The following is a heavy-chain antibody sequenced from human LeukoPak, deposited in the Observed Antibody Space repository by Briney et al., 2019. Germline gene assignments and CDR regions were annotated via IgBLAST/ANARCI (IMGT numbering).Heavy chain of an antibody. CDR3: ARGGGSSGWYRNLGYYGMDV. V-gene: IGHV3-53*04. Sequence: PGGSLRLSCAASGFTVSSNYMSWVRQAPEKGLEWVSVIYSGGSTYYADSVKGRFTISRHNSKNTLYLQMNSLRAEDTAVYYCARGGGSSGWYRNLGYYGMDVWGQGTTVTVSS. CDR2: IYSGGST. D-gene: IGHD6-19*01. CDR1: GFTVSSNY. J-gene: IGHJ6*02.